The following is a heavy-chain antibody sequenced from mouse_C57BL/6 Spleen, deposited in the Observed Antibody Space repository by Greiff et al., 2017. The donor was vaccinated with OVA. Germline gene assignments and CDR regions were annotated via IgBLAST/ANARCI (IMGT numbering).Heavy chain of an antibody. CDR2: ISSGSSTI. V-gene: IGHV5-17*01. Sequence: EVQRVESGGGLVKPGGSLKLSCAASGFTFSDYGMHWVRQAPEKGLEWVAYISSGSSTIYYADTVKGRFTISRDNAKNTLFLQMTSLRSEDTAMYYCARRLPYYAMDYWGQGTSVTVSS. CDR3: ARRLPYYAMDY. J-gene: IGHJ4*01. CDR1: GFTFSDYG.